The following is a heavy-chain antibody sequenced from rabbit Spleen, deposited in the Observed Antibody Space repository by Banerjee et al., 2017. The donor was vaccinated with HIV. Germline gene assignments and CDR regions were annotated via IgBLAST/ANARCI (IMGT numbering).Heavy chain of an antibody. CDR1: GFTLSSYY. J-gene: IGHJ6*01. V-gene: IGHV1S7*01. CDR2: IDPVFGIT. D-gene: IGHD8-1*01. CDR3: ARDAGSSFSSYGMDL. Sequence: QSLEESGGGLVQPGGSLKLSCTASGFTLSSYYMNWVRQAPGKGLEWIGYIDPVFGITYYANWVNGRFSISRENAQNTVFLQMTSLTVADTATYFCARDAGSSFSSYGMDLWGQGTLVTVS.